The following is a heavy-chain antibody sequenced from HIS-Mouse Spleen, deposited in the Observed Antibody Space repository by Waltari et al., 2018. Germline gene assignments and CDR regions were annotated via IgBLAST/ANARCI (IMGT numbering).Heavy chain of an antibody. Sequence: VQLVESGGCGVQPGRSLGLSCAASAFPVGSSAMHWVRQAPGKGLGWVAVISYDGSNKYSADSVKGRFTISRDNSKNTLYLQMNSLRAEDTAVYYCASHHIAALDYWGQGTLVTVSS. J-gene: IGHJ4*02. D-gene: IGHD6-6*01. CDR1: AFPVGSSA. V-gene: IGHV3-30-3*01. CDR3: ASHHIAALDY. CDR2: ISYDGSNK.